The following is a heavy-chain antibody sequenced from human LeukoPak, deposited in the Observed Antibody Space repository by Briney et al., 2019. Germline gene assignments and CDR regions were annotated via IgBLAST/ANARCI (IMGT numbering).Heavy chain of an antibody. CDR3: ARGDTAMVPFDY. CDR1: GFTFSNYW. D-gene: IGHD5-18*01. Sequence: GGSLRLSCTVSGFTFSNYWMSWVRQAPGKGLEWVANIKQDGSEKYYVDSVQGRFTISRDNAKNSLYLQMNSLRAEDTAVYYCARGDTAMVPFDYWGPGSLVTVSS. V-gene: IGHV3-7*04. CDR2: IKQDGSEK. J-gene: IGHJ4*02.